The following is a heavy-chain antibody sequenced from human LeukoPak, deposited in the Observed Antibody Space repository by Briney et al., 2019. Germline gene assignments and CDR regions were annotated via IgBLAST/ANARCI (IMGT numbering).Heavy chain of an antibody. D-gene: IGHD1-26*01. CDR1: GFTFSSYS. CDR2: ISSSSSYI. CDR3: ASCPFFSGSYYLRGYAFDI. J-gene: IGHJ3*02. V-gene: IGHV3-21*01. Sequence: GGSLRLSCAASGFTFSSYSMNWVRQAPGQVLEWVSSISSSSSYIYYADSVKDRFTISRDNAKNSLYLQMNSLRAEDTAVYYCASCPFFSGSYYLRGYAFDIWGQGTMVTVSS.